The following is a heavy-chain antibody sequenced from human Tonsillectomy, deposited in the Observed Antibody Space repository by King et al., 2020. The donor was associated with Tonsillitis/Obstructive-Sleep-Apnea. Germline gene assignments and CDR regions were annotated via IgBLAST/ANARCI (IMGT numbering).Heavy chain of an antibody. Sequence: VQLVESGGGVVQPGRSLRLSCAASGFTFSSYAMHWVRQAPGKGLEWVAVMSYDGGNKFYAESVKGRFTISRDNSNNTLYLQMNSLRAEDTAVYYCARDQGKEEYDFWAHYYSMDVWGKGTTVTVSS. CDR2: MSYDGGNK. V-gene: IGHV3-30*04. D-gene: IGHD3-3*01. CDR1: GFTFSSYA. CDR3: ARDQGKEEYDFWAHYYSMDV. J-gene: IGHJ6*03.